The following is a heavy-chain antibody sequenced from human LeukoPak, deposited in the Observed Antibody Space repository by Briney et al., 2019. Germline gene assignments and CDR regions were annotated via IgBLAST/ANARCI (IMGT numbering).Heavy chain of an antibody. CDR1: GFTFSSYE. Sequence: GGSLRLSCAASGFTFSSYEMNWVRQAPGKGLEWVSYISSSGSTIYYADSVKGRFTISRDNAKNSLYLQMNSLRAEDTAVYYCARAKLIVSSWFGPEVGWFDPWGQGTLVTVSS. V-gene: IGHV3-48*03. D-gene: IGHD6-13*01. J-gene: IGHJ5*02. CDR2: ISSSGSTI. CDR3: ARAKLIVSSWFGPEVGWFDP.